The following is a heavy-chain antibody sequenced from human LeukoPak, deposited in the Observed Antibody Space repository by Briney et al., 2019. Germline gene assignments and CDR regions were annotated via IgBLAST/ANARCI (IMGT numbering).Heavy chain of an antibody. V-gene: IGHV4-59*01. D-gene: IGHD4-11*01. CDR1: GGSLNGYY. Sequence: PSETLSLTCTVSGGSLNGYYWSWIRQPPGKGLEWIGYIYYNGATNYNSSLKSRVTISVDTSKNQISLNLPSLSAADTAVYYCARDGFSNFHSFDYWGQGSLVTVSS. CDR2: IYYNGAT. CDR3: ARDGFSNFHSFDY. J-gene: IGHJ4*02.